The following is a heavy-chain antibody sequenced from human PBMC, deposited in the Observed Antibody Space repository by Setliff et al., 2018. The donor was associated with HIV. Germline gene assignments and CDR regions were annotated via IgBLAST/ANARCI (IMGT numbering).Heavy chain of an antibody. CDR1: GGSIDGYY. V-gene: IGHV4-59*08. CDR3: ARVRVEAAMVYYFDY. CDR2: IYYSGNT. Sequence: PSETLSLTCTVSGGSIDGYYWSWIRQPPGKGLEWIGYIYYSGNTNYNPSLKSRVTISLDTSKNQIFLKLSSVTAADTAVYYCARVRVEAAMVYYFDYWGQGTLVTVSS. D-gene: IGHD5-18*01. J-gene: IGHJ4*02.